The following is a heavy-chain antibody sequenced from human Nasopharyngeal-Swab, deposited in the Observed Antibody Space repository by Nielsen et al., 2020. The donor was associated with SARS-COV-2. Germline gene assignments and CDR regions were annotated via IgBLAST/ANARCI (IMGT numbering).Heavy chain of an antibody. CDR3: ARDPPSSIVGATSSGDY. J-gene: IGHJ4*02. CDR2: IWYDGSNK. D-gene: IGHD1-26*01. V-gene: IGHV3-33*01. Sequence: WIRQPPGKGLEWVAVIWYDGSNKYYADSMKGRFTISRDNSKNTLYLQMNSLRAEDTAVYYCARDPPSSIVGATSSGDYWGQGTLVTVSS.